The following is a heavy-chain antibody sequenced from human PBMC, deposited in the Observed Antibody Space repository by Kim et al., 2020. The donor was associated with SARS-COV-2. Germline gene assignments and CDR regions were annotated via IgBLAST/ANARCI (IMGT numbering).Heavy chain of an antibody. J-gene: IGHJ6*02. CDR2: FRGSGGST. D-gene: IGHD1-26*01. V-gene: IGHV3-23*01. CDR3: GKVRARLVGYYYYGMDV. Sequence: EWGAAFRGSGGSTYYADSVKGLFTITRDNSKNTLYLQMSSLRDEDAAVYYWGKVRARLVGYYYYGMDVWGQVATVTGSS.